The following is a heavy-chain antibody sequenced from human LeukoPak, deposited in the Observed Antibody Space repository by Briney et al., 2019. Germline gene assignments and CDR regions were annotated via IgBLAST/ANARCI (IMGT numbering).Heavy chain of an antibody. CDR1: GFTFSSYA. CDR3: AKRGSYYDILTVYYPEYFQH. J-gene: IGHJ1*01. D-gene: IGHD3-9*01. V-gene: IGHV3-23*01. Sequence: SGGSLRLSCAASGFTFSSYAMSWVRQAPGKGLEWVSAISGSGGSTYYADSVKGRFTISRDNSKNTLYLQMNSLRAEDTAVYYCAKRGSYYDILTVYYPEYFQHWGQGTLVTVSS. CDR2: ISGSGGST.